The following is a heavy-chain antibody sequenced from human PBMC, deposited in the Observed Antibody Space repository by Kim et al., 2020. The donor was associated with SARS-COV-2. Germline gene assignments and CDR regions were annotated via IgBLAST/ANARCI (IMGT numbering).Heavy chain of an antibody. CDR3: ARLSGGRGAFDY. V-gene: IGHV4-39*01. CDR2: IYYSGST. J-gene: IGHJ4*02. D-gene: IGHD3-10*02. CDR1: CGSISSSSYY. Sequence: SETLSLTCTVSCGSISSSSYYWGWIRQPPGKGLEWIGSIYYSGSTYYNPSLKSRVTISVDTSKNQFSLKLSSVTAADTAVYYCARLSGGRGAFDYWGQGT.